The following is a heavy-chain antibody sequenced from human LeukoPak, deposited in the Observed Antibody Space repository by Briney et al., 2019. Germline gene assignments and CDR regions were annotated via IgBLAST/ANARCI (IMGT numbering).Heavy chain of an antibody. CDR1: GGTFSSYA. CDR2: IIPIFGTA. CDR3: ARVGYCSGGSCYCFDY. J-gene: IGHJ4*02. Sequence: SVKVSCKASGGTFSSYAISWVRQAPGQGLEWMGWIIPIFGTANYAQKFQGRVTITTDESTSTAYMELRSLRSDDTAVYYCARVGYCSGGSCYCFDYWGQGTLVTVSS. D-gene: IGHD2-15*01. V-gene: IGHV1-69*05.